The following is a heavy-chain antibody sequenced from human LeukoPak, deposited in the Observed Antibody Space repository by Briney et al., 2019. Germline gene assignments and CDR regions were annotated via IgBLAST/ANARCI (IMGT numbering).Heavy chain of an antibody. CDR3: AKDSRRVNTVTIFDY. D-gene: IGHD4-17*01. CDR2: ISGSGGST. J-gene: IGHJ4*02. Sequence: GGSLRLSCAASGFTFSSYAMSWVRQAPGEGLEWVSAISGSGGSTYYADSVKGRFTISRDNSKNTLYLQMNSLRAEDTAVYYCAKDSRRVNTVTIFDYWGQGTLVTVSS. CDR1: GFTFSSYA. V-gene: IGHV3-23*01.